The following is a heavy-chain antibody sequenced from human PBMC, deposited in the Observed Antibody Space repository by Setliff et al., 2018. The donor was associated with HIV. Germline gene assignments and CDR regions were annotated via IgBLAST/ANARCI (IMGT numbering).Heavy chain of an antibody. V-gene: IGHV1-46*01. CDR2: INPSGGST. D-gene: IGHD6-13*01. CDR3: ATDPGYSSTWYSESFQH. J-gene: IGHJ1*01. CDR1: GYTFTSYY. Sequence: ASVKVSCKASGYTFTSYYMHWVRQAPGQGLEWMGIINPSGGSTTYAQKFQGRVTMTRDTSTSTAYMELSSLRSDDTAMYYCATDPGYSSTWYSESFQHWGQGTVVTVS.